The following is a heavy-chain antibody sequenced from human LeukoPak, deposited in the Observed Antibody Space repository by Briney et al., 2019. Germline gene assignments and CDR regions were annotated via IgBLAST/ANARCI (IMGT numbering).Heavy chain of an antibody. D-gene: IGHD6-13*01. CDR3: ARLPRPRVAAAGAHYYYYMDV. J-gene: IGHJ6*03. V-gene: IGHV4-39*01. CDR2: IYYSGAT. Sequence: PSETLSPTCSVSGGSISSNSYYWGWIRQPPGQGLEWIGSIYYSGATFYNPSLESRVIIAVDTSKNQFSLRLSSVTAADTAVYYCARLPRPRVAAAGAHYYYYMDVWGKGTTVTVSS. CDR1: GGSISSNSYY.